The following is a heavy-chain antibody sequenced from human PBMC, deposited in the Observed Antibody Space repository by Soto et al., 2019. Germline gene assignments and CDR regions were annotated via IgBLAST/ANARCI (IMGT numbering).Heavy chain of an antibody. Sequence: QVQLVESGGGVVQPGRSLRLSCAASGFTFSSYGMHWVRQAPGKGLEWVAVISYDGSNKYYADSVKGRFTISRDNSKNTLYLQMNSLRAEDTAVYYCARESSGLAVAGPFDYWGQGTLVTVSS. V-gene: IGHV3-30*03. J-gene: IGHJ4*02. CDR3: ARESSGLAVAGPFDY. CDR2: ISYDGSNK. CDR1: GFTFSSYG. D-gene: IGHD6-19*01.